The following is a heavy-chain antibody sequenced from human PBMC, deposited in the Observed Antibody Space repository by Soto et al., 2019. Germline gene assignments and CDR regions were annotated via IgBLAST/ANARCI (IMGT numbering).Heavy chain of an antibody. CDR3: ASPRRFWAFDI. CDR1: CYTFTSYG. D-gene: IGHD3-3*01. CDR2: ISAYNGNT. Sequence: GAPVEVFCKASCYTFTSYGIRWVRQAPGQGLEWMGWISAYNGNTNYAQKLQGRVTMTTDTSTSTAYMELRSLRSDDTAVYYCASPRRFWAFDIWGQGTMVTVSS. J-gene: IGHJ3*02. V-gene: IGHV1-18*01.